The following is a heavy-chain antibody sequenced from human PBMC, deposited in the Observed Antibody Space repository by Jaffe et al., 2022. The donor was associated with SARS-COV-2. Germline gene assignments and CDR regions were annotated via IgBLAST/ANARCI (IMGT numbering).Heavy chain of an antibody. Sequence: QVQLVQSGSELKNLGASVKVSCKASGYTFTSYSVNWVRQAPGQGLEWLGWMNTNTGKPTYAQGFTGRFVFSFDTSVSTEYLQISSLQAEDTAVYYCARARFCSSGRCYSDYWGQGTLVTVSA. J-gene: IGHJ4*02. CDR3: ARARFCSSGRCYSDY. CDR2: MNTNTGKP. V-gene: IGHV7-4-1*02. D-gene: IGHD2-2*01. CDR1: GYTFTSYS.